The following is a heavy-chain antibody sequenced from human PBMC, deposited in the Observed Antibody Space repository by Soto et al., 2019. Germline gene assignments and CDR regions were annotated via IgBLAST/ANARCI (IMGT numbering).Heavy chain of an antibody. Sequence: SVKVSCKASGGTFSSYAISWVRQAPGQGLEWMGGIIPIFGTANYAQKFQGRVTITADESTSTAYMELNSLRAEDTAVYYCARGVGGVLVAGFDYWGQGTLVTVSS. CDR2: IIPIFGTA. J-gene: IGHJ4*02. D-gene: IGHD6-19*01. CDR1: GGTFSSYA. V-gene: IGHV1-69*13. CDR3: ARGVGGVLVAGFDY.